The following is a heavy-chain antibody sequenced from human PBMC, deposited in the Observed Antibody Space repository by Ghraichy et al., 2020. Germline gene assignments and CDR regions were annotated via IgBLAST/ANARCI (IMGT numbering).Heavy chain of an antibody. CDR1: AGSVNSYSYY. V-gene: IGHV4-61*01. Sequence: SETLSLTCTVSAGSVNSYSYYWSWNRPSPGKDLEWIGYVYYTGSTNYNPSLKSRVTMSLDTSKNQFSLHLTSVTAADTAVYYCARGRGGHSTFDMWGQGTMVTVSS. CDR2: VYYTGST. CDR3: ARGRGGHSTFDM. D-gene: IGHD4-23*01. J-gene: IGHJ3*02.